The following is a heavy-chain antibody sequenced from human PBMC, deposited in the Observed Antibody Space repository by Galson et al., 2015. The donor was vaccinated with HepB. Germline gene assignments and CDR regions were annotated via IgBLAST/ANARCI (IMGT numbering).Heavy chain of an antibody. J-gene: IGHJ4*02. V-gene: IGHV3-30*18. D-gene: IGHD2-2*01. CDR1: GFTFSSHG. CDR3: AKDGFCSSGACGGDLDS. CDR2: TSHEGKSK. Sequence: SLRLSCAASGFTFSSHGIHWVRQAPGKGLEWVATTSHEGKSKYNVDPVRGRFTVPRNNSQNTGYLQMNSLSSEDTAMYYCAKDGFCSSGACGGDLDSWGQGTLVTVSS.